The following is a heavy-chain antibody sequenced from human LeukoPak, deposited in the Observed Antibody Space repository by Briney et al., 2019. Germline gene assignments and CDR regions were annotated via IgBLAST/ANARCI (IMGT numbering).Heavy chain of an antibody. D-gene: IGHD3-10*01. J-gene: IGHJ6*02. CDR1: GFTFTNYA. CDR3: ARDGPKYYGSGSYYSDNYYYYYGMDV. V-gene: IGHV3-53*01. Sequence: QPGGSLRLSCAASGFTFTNYAMSWVRQAPGKGLEWVSVIYSGGSTYYADSVKGRFTISRDNSKNTLYLQMNSLRAEDTAVYYCARDGPKYYGSGSYYSDNYYYYYGMDVWGQGTTVTVSS. CDR2: IYSGGST.